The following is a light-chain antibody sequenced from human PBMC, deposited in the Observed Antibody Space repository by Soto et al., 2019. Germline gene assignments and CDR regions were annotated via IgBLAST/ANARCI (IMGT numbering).Light chain of an antibody. CDR3: QQYGGSPLT. CDR2: GTS. V-gene: IGKV3-20*01. Sequence: EIVLTQSPGTLSVSPGERATLSCRASQSVNSNYLAWYQHKPGQAPRLLIFGTSSRATGIPDRFSGSGSGTDVTLTVSRLEPEDFAVYYCQQYGGSPLTFGGGTKVEIK. CDR1: QSVNSNY. J-gene: IGKJ4*01.